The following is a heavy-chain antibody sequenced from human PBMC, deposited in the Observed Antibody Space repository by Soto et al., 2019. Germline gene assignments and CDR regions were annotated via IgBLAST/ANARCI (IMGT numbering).Heavy chain of an antibody. J-gene: IGHJ6*02. V-gene: IGHV3-23*01. CDR1: GFTFSYYA. CDR3: ARGDSGGSGPATSHYFSGLDV. D-gene: IGHD3-22*01. CDR2: VSTSGDLT. Sequence: EVQLLESGGRLVQPAGSLRLSCAASGFTFSYYAMSWDRQAPGKGLVWVSSVSTSGDLTYYTYSVKGRFTIFRDNSKNTLFLQMSRLRDKDAALYQCARGDSGGSGPATSHYFSGLDVWGQGPEVTVSS.